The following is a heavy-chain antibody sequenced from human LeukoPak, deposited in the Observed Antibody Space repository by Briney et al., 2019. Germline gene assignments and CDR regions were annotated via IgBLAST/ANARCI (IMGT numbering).Heavy chain of an antibody. CDR3: ARSDISWSGYSYSLDS. D-gene: IGHD5-18*01. J-gene: IGHJ4*02. CDR1: GFTFTSYS. V-gene: IGHV3-21*01. CDR2: IGGSSSYI. Sequence: GGSLRLSCAASGFTFTSYSMNWVRQAPGKGLEWVSSIGGSSSYIYYGDSVKGRFTISRDNAKNSLYLQMNSLRAEDTAVYYCARSDISWSGYSYSLDSWGQGILVTVSS.